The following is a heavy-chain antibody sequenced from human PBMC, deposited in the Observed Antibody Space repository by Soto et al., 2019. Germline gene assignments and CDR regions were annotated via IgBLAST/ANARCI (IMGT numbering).Heavy chain of an antibody. CDR2: IDPSDSYT. CDR1: GYSFTSYW. V-gene: IGHV5-10-1*01. J-gene: IGHJ6*02. CDR3: ARRSSSPYGMDV. Sequence: PGASLKISCKGSGYSFTSYWISWVRQMPGKGLEWMGRIDPSDSYTNYSPSFQGDVTIAADKSISTAYLQWSSLKASDTAMYYCARRSSSPYGMDVWGQGATVTVSS. D-gene: IGHD6-13*01.